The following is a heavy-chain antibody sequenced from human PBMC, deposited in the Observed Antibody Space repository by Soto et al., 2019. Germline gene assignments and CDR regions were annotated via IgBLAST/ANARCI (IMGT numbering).Heavy chain of an antibody. CDR2: ISAYNGNT. V-gene: IGHV1-18*01. CDR3: ARVALYCSDGSCSSLTYYYMDV. CDR1: GYTFTSYG. D-gene: IGHD2-15*01. Sequence: ASVKVSCKASGYTFTSYGISWVRQAPGQGLEWMGWISAYNGNTNYAQKLQGRVTMTTDTSTSTAYMELRSLRSDDTAVYYCARVALYCSDGSCSSLTYYYMDVWGKGTTVTVSS. J-gene: IGHJ6*03.